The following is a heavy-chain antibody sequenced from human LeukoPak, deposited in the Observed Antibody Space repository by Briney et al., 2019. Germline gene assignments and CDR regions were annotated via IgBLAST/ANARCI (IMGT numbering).Heavy chain of an antibody. CDR3: ARRGGYGGYEQY. CDR2: IFHSGST. V-gene: IGHV4-59*08. CDR1: GGSISSYY. D-gene: IGHD5-12*01. Sequence: SETLSLTCTVSGGSISSYYWSWIRQPPGKGLEWIGYIFHSGSTKYNPSLKSRVTISVDTSKNQLSLKLSSVTAADTVVYYCARRGGYGGYEQYWGQETLVTVSS. J-gene: IGHJ4*02.